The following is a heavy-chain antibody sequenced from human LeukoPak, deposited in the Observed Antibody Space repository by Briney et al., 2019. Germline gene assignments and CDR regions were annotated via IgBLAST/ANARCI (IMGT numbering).Heavy chain of an antibody. D-gene: IGHD6-25*01. J-gene: IGHJ5*02. CDR2: VNRVGYT. CDR3: ARERVVSDYNWFDP. V-gene: IGHV4-34*01. Sequence: SETLSLPCAVHGASFAGYSWSWIRRSPGKALEWIGEVNRVGYTIYNPSLKSRVNISIDTSTTQFSLRLSSVTVADTAVYFCARERVVSDYNWFDPWGQGTLVTVSS. CDR1: GASFAGYS.